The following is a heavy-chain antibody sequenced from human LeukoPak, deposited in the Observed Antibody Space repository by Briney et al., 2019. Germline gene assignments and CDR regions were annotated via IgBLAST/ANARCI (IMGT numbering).Heavy chain of an antibody. D-gene: IGHD5-12*01. J-gene: IGHJ6*03. CDR1: GFTFDDYG. CDR3: ASHSGYSLGYYYYMDV. CDR2: INWNGGST. Sequence: GGSLRLSCAASGFTFDDYGMSWVRQAPGKGLEWVSGINWNGGSTGYADSVKGRFTISRDNAKNSLYLQMNSLRAEDTALYYCASHSGYSLGYYYYMDVWGKGTTVTVSS. V-gene: IGHV3-20*04.